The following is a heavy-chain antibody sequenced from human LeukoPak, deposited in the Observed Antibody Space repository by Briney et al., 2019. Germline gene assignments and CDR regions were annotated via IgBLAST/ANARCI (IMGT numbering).Heavy chain of an antibody. V-gene: IGHV3-23*01. CDR1: GFSFSKFG. CDR3: AKGPGEFASAPDS. Sequence: PGGSLRLSCAASGFSFSKFGMSWVRQAPGKGLEWVSAIFGNGITTYYADSVKGRFIISRDNSQNRLFLQVNSLRVEDTAVYYCAKGPGEFASAPDSWGQGTLVTVSS. CDR2: IFGNGITT. J-gene: IGHJ5*01.